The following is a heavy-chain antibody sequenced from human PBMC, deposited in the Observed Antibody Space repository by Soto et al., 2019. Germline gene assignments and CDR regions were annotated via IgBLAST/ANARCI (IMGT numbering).Heavy chain of an antibody. D-gene: IGHD3-10*01. CDR2: IRSKANSYAT. V-gene: IGHV3-73*01. J-gene: IGHJ5*01. CDR1: GFTFSGSA. Sequence: GGSLRLSCAASGFTFSGSAMHWVRQASGKGLEWVGRIRSKANSYATAYAASVKGRFTISRDDSKNTAYLQMNSLKTEDTAVYYCARRAMVRGVIIMDSWGREPWSPSPQ. CDR3: ARRAMVRGVIIMDS.